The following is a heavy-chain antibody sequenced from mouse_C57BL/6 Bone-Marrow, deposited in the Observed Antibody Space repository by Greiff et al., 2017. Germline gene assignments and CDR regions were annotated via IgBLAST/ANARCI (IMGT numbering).Heavy chain of an antibody. CDR1: GFTFSSYA. J-gene: IGHJ2*01. D-gene: IGHD2-10*02. CDR3: ASLVPVYFDY. CDR2: ISDGGSYT. Sequence: DVKLVESGGGLVKPGGSLKLSCAASGFTFSSYAMSWVRQTPEKRLEWVATISDGGSYTYYPDNVKGRFTISRDNAKNNLYLQMSHLKSEDTAMYYCASLVPVYFDYWGQGTTLTVSS. V-gene: IGHV5-4*03.